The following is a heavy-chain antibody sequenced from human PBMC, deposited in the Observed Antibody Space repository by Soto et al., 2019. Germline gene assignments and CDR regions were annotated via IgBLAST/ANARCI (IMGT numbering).Heavy chain of an antibody. CDR1: GFTFSTYG. V-gene: IGHV3-30*18. CDR2: ISYDGTNR. D-gene: IGHD3-3*01. J-gene: IGHJ6*02. CDR3: AKDQSGYDHYAMDV. Sequence: QVQLVESGGGVVQPGRSLRLSCAASGFTFSTYGMHWVRQASGKGLEWVAVISYDGTNRNHADSVKGRFTISRDNSKNTLHLQMSSLRAEDTAVYYCAKDQSGYDHYAMDVWGQGTAVTVSS.